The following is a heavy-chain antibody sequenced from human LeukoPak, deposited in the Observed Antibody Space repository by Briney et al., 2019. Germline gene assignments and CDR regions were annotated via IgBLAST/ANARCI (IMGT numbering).Heavy chain of an antibody. D-gene: IGHD2-21*02. CDR1: VSSISSGHDY. V-gene: IGHV4-30-4*01. CDR2: IYYSGST. Sequence: PSATLSLTRTVSVSSISSGHDYWSWLRQPPGKGLEWIGYIYYSGSTYYNPSLKSRVTISVDTSKNQFSLKLSSVTAADTAVYYCARYCGGDCYPENLSDYWGQGTLVTVSS. CDR3: ARYCGGDCYPENLSDY. J-gene: IGHJ4*02.